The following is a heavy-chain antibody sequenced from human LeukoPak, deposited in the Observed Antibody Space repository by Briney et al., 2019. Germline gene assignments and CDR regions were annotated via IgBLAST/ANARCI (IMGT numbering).Heavy chain of an antibody. CDR3: ARRTWGSDFDY. CDR1: GGSINNYY. V-gene: IGHV4-4*07. D-gene: IGHD7-27*01. CDR2: VYSSGHT. Sequence: SENLSLICTVSGGSINNYYWSWIRQPAGKGLEWIGQVYSSGHTTYNPSLKSRVTMSADTSKNQFSLSLGSLTAADTAVYYCARRTWGSDFDYWGQGTPVTVSS. J-gene: IGHJ4*02.